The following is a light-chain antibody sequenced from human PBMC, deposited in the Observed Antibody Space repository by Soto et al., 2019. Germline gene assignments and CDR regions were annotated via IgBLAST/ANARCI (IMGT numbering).Light chain of an antibody. V-gene: IGKV3-20*01. CDR3: QQYGSSQIT. CDR2: GAS. Sequence: DTVLTQSPGTLSLTSGERATLSCRASQSVSSSYLAWYQQKPGQAPRLLIYGASSRATGIPDRFSGSGSGTDFTLTISRLEPEDFAVYYCQQYGSSQITFGQGTRLEIK. CDR1: QSVSSSY. J-gene: IGKJ5*01.